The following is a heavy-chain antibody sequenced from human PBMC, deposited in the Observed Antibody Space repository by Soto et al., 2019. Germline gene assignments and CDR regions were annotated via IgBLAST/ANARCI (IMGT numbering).Heavy chain of an antibody. CDR2: FEPEDGET. CDR3: ATGLYYYDTSGLRHWYFDL. J-gene: IGHJ2*01. V-gene: IGHV1-24*01. D-gene: IGHD3-22*01. Sequence: ASVKVSCKVSGYTLSKLSIHWVRQPPGKGLEWMGGFEPEDGETIYAQKFQGRVTMTEDISTDTAYMELSSLRSEDTAVYYCATGLYYYDTSGLRHWYFDLWGR. CDR1: GYTLSKLS.